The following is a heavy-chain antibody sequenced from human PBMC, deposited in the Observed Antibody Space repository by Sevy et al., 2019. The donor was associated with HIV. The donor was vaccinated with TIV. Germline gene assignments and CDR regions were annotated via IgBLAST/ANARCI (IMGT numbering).Heavy chain of an antibody. V-gene: IGHV3-48*02. D-gene: IGHD3-16*01. CDR2: ISRSSSSI. CDR1: EFTFSSYS. J-gene: IGHJ6*03. CDR3: ARDNYDYVQGYMDV. Sequence: GGSLRLSCAASEFTFSSYSMNWVRQAPGKGLEWVAYISRSSSSIYYVDSVKGLFTISRDNAKNSLYLQMNSLRDEDTAVYYCARDNYDYVQGYMDVWGKGTTVTVSS.